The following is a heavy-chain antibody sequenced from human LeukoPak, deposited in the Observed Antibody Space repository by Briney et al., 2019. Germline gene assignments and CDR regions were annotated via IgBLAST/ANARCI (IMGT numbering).Heavy chain of an antibody. J-gene: IGHJ4*02. D-gene: IGHD1-26*01. V-gene: IGHV4-59*11. Sequence: SETLSLTCTVSGGSISSHYWSWIRQPPGKGLEWIGYIYYSGSTNYSPSLKSRVTISVDTSKNQFSLKLSSVTAADTAVYYCARVVSGSYAQFDYWGQGTLVTVSS. CDR3: ARVVSGSYAQFDY. CDR1: GGSISSHY. CDR2: IYYSGST.